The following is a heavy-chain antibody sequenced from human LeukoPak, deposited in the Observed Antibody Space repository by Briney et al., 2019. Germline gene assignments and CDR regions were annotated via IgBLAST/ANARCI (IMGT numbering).Heavy chain of an antibody. Sequence: ASVKVSCKASGYTFTSYGISWVRQAPGQGLEWMGWISAYNGNTNYAQKLQGRVTMTTDTSTSTAYMELRSLRSGDTAVYYCARDGNEYGSGSYYNGGYYYGMDVWGQGTTVTVSS. D-gene: IGHD3-10*01. CDR3: ARDGNEYGSGSYYNGGYYYGMDV. CDR2: ISAYNGNT. V-gene: IGHV1-18*01. CDR1: GYTFTSYG. J-gene: IGHJ6*02.